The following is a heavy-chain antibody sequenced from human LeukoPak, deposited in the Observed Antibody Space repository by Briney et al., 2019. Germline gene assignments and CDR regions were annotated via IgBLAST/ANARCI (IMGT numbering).Heavy chain of an antibody. CDR1: GFTFSSYA. CDR2: ITASGGNT. J-gene: IGHJ4*02. Sequence: PGGSLRLSCVGSGFTFSSYAMTWVRQAPGKGLEWVSSITASGGNTYYADSVKGRFTISRDNSKNTLYLQMNGLRAEDTAVYYCARDDATYCGGDCYWGAYWGQGTLVTVSS. CDR3: ARDDATYCGGDCYWGAY. V-gene: IGHV3-23*01. D-gene: IGHD2-21*02.